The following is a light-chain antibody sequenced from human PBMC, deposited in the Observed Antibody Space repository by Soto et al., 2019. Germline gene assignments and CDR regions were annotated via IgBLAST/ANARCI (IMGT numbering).Light chain of an antibody. V-gene: IGLV2-23*01. CDR1: SSDVGGHNY. CDR2: EGS. CDR3: CSYAGSSTYV. J-gene: IGLJ1*01. Sequence: QSALAQPPSASGSPGQSVTISCTGTSSDVGGHNYVSWYQQHPGKAPKLLIYEGSKRPSGVSNRFSGSKSGNTASLTISGLQAEDEADYYCCSYAGSSTYVFGTGTKV.